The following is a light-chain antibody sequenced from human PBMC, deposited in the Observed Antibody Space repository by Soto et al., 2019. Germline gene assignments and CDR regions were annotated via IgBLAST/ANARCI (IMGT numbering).Light chain of an antibody. CDR1: QSVTSN. CDR2: GAS. V-gene: IGKV3D-15*02. J-gene: IGKJ3*01. Sequence: EIFMTQSPATLSVSQGERATLSWRASQSVTSNLAWYQQKPGQAPRLLIYGASTRATGIPARFSGSGSGTDFTLTISSLQPEDFAVYYCQQYDNSPFTFGQGTKVDIK. CDR3: QQYDNSPFT.